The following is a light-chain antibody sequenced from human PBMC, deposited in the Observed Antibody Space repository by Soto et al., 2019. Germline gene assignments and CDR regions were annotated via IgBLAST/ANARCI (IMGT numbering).Light chain of an antibody. CDR2: GAS. J-gene: IGKJ1*01. V-gene: IGKV1-5*03. Sequence: IQMTQCASALSASVGDRVTITVRASESISTWLAWYQQKPGKAPKLLIYGASSLESGVPPRFSGDGSETDFTLTISSLQRDDFGTYYCQQYSRLWSFGQGTKVDIK. CDR1: ESISTW. CDR3: QQYSRLWS.